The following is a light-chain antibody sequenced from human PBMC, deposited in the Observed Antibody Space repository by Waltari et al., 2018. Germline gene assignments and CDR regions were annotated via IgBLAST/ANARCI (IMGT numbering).Light chain of an antibody. CDR3: ASWDDSLNGHSV. V-gene: IGLV1-44*01. CDR2: RTE. CDR1: ASNIGDNL. Sequence: QSVLTQPRSTSGTPGQRVTISCSGSASNIGDNLVNWYQQLTGTTPKLLLYRTERRPAGVPDRFTASKFGTAASPAISGRRTEDEADYSCASWDDSLNGHSVFGGETKVTVL. J-gene: IGLJ2*01.